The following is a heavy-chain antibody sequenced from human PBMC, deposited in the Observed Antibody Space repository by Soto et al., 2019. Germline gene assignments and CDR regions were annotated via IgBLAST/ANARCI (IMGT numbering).Heavy chain of an antibody. Sequence: QLQLQESGPGLVKPSETLSLTCTVSGGSISNSSYYWGWIRQPPGKRLEWIGSLYYSGSAYSNPSLKSRRTISVDTSKHQFSLRLNSVTAADPAVYYCGRRTLVRGIIPYYFDSWGQGTLVTVSS. CDR3: GRRTLVRGIIPYYFDS. V-gene: IGHV4-39*01. J-gene: IGHJ4*02. CDR2: LYYSGSA. CDR1: GGSISNSSYY. D-gene: IGHD3-10*01.